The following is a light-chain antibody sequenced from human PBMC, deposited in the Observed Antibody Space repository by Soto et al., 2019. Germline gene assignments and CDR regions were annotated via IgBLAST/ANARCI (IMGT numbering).Light chain of an antibody. CDR2: DAS. Sequence: ETVLTQSPGILSLSPGERATLSCRASQSISSYLAWYQQKPGQAPRLLIYDASNRATGIPARFSGSGSGTDFTLTISSLEPEDFAVYYCQQRSNWPPSTFGQGTRLEIK. J-gene: IGKJ5*01. CDR1: QSISSY. V-gene: IGKV3-11*01. CDR3: QQRSNWPPST.